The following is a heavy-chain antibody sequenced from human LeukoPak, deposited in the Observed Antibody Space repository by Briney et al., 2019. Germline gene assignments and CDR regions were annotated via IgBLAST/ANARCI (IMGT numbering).Heavy chain of an antibody. CDR1: GFSFSDYT. CDR3: AREATSGWFYFDH. V-gene: IGHV3-21*01. Sequence: GGSLRLSCVASGFSFSDYTMNWFRQVPGEGLEWLSSIESASNYIYYADSVKGRFTISRDNAKNSLFLQMDGLTAEDTAVYYCAREATSGWFYFDHWGQGTLVAV. CDR2: IESASNYI. J-gene: IGHJ4*02. D-gene: IGHD6-19*01.